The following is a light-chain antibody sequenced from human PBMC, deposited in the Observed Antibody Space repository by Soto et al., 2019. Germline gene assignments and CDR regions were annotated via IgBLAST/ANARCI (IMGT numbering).Light chain of an antibody. V-gene: IGKV3-15*01. CDR3: QQYSKLPLT. Sequence: MTQSPDTLSVARRDRGTRSCRASQGVRSDLAWYQQKPGQAPRLLIYGASTRAAEPPARFSGSGSETEFTLTISRLQSEDFAVYYCQQYSKLPLTFGGGTKVDIK. J-gene: IGKJ4*01. CDR2: GAS. CDR1: QGVRSD.